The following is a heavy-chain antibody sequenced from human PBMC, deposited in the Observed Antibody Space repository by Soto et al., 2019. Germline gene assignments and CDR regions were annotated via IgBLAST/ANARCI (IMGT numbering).Heavy chain of an antibody. J-gene: IGHJ4*02. CDR3: ARGVRQQPIL. CDR2: INRSGST. CDR1: GESLSDYY. V-gene: IGHV4-34*01. D-gene: IGHD6-13*01. Sequence: SETLSLTCAVYGESLSDYYWTWIRQTPGKGLEWIGEINRSGSTSSNPSLKSRVTISVDASKNQFFLKLNSVTAADTAVYYCARGVRQQPILWGQGNLVNVSS.